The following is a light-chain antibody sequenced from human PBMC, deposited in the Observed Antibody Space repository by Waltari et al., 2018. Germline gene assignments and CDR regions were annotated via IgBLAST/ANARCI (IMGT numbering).Light chain of an antibody. Sequence: QSVLTQPPSVSGAPGQRVTISCTGSSSNIGAGYDVHWYQQLPGTAPKLLIYGDSTRPSGVPDRFSGSKSDTSASLAITGLQAEDEADYYCQSYDSSLSGFWVFGGGTKLTVL. CDR1: SSNIGAGYD. CDR2: GDS. J-gene: IGLJ3*02. V-gene: IGLV1-40*01. CDR3: QSYDSSLSGFWV.